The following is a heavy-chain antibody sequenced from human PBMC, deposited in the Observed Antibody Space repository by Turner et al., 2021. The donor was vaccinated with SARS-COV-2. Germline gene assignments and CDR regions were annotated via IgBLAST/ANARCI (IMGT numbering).Heavy chain of an antibody. CDR2: IYKGEST. J-gene: IGHJ5*02. Sequence: QVHLQESGPGLVKPSETLSLTCVVSGDSISNYYYNWIRLTPGRGLEWIGHIYKGESTNYAPSLKSRVTISSDSAKNQSSLRLTSVTAADTAVYYCARHGPAAIPILRWFDPWGQG. D-gene: IGHD2-2*01. V-gene: IGHV4-59*08. CDR3: ARHGPAAIPILRWFDP. CDR1: GDSISNYY.